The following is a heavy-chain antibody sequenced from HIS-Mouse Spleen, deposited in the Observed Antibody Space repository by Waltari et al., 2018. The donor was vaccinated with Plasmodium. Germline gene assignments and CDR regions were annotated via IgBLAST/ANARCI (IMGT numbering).Heavy chain of an antibody. V-gene: IGHV3-30*18. Sequence: QVQLVASGGGVGQPGRSLRLSCAASGFTFSSYGMHWVRQAPGKGLEWVAVISYDGSNKYYADSVKGRFTISRDNSKNTLYLQMNSLRAEDTAVYYCAKDEGGLDAFDIWGQGTMVTVSS. J-gene: IGHJ3*02. CDR1: GFTFSSYG. D-gene: IGHD3-16*01. CDR2: ISYDGSNK. CDR3: AKDEGGLDAFDI.